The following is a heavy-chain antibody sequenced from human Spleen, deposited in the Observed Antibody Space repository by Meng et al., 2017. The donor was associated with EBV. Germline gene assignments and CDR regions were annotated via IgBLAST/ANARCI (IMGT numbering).Heavy chain of an antibody. CDR1: GFSLDSSGVA. CDR2: IYWDDDK. CDR3: VHTSTPSSWQTDF. Sequence: QITLKESGXALMKXXXTLTLTCXFSGFSLDSSGVAVGWIRQPPGKPLEWLALIYWDDDKRYSPSLENRLTITRGPSRNQVVLTITNVDPADTGTYFCVHTSTPSSWQTDFWGQGILVTVSA. J-gene: IGHJ4*02. V-gene: IGHV2-5*02. D-gene: IGHD6-13*01.